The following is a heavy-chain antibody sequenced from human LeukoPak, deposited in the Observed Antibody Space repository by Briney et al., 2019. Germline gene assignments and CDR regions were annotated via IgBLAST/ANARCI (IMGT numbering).Heavy chain of an antibody. Sequence: SETLSLTCTVSGYSISSGYYWGWIRQPPGKGLEWIGSIYHSGSTYYNQSLESRVTISVDTSKNQFSLKLSSVTAADTAVYYCASTPYYDSSGYWYFDLWGRGTLVTVSS. CDR1: GYSISSGYY. D-gene: IGHD3-22*01. CDR3: ASTPYYDSSGYWYFDL. V-gene: IGHV4-38-2*02. CDR2: IYHSGST. J-gene: IGHJ2*01.